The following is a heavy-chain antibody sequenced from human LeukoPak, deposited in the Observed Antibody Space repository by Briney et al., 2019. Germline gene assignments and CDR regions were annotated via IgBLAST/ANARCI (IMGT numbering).Heavy chain of an antibody. CDR1: GGSISSHY. D-gene: IGHD3-22*01. CDR2: IYYSEST. V-gene: IGHV4-59*11. Sequence: SETLSLTCTVSGGSISSHYWSWIRQPPGKGLEWIGYIYYSESTNYNPSLKSRVTISVDTSKNQISLKLSSVTAADTAVYYCARDGEVEDSSGYIWFDPWGQGTLVTVSS. J-gene: IGHJ5*02. CDR3: ARDGEVEDSSGYIWFDP.